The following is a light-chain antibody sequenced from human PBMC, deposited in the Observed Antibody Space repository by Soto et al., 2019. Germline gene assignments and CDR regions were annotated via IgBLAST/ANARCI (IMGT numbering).Light chain of an antibody. CDR3: QQSYSTPPFT. Sequence: DIQMTQSPSSLSASVGDRVTITCRASQSISSYWNWYQQKPGKAPNLLIYAASNLQSGVPSRFSGSGSGTDVTLTISSLQPEDFATYYCQQSYSTPPFTFGPGTKVDIK. J-gene: IGKJ3*01. V-gene: IGKV1-39*01. CDR1: QSISSY. CDR2: AAS.